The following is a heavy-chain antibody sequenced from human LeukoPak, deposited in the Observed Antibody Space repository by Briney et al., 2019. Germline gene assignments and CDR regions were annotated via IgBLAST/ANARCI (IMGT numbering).Heavy chain of an antibody. V-gene: IGHV3-48*03. CDR3: ARVYCSGGSCYYFDY. Sequence: GSLRLSCAASGFTFRSYEMTWVRQAPGKGLEWVSYISGSGSTVYYTDSVKGRFTISRDNAKNSLYLQMNSLRAEDTAVYYCARVYCSGGSCYYFDYWGQGTLVTVSS. D-gene: IGHD2-15*01. J-gene: IGHJ4*02. CDR2: ISGSGSTV. CDR1: GFTFRSYE.